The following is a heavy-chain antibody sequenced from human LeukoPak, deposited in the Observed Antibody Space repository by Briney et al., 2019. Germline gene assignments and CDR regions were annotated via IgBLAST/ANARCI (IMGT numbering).Heavy chain of an antibody. CDR3: AGVITSEGFAARYFFFDG. J-gene: IGHJ4*02. Sequence: SETLSLSCAVSGGSIDGYYMTWIRQPPGKRLEWIGSVDYTGSTKYDPSPESRVSISLDRYENKFSLRLASETAADSAVYVCAGVITSEGFAARYFFFDGWGQRTLVTASS. CDR1: GGSIDGYY. V-gene: IGHV4-59*01. CDR2: VDYTGST. D-gene: IGHD3-9*01.